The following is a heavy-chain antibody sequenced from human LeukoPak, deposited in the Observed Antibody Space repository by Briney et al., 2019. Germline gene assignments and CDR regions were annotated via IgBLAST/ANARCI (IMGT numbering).Heavy chain of an antibody. D-gene: IGHD3-16*01. V-gene: IGHV3-53*04. Sequence: GGSLRLSCAASGFTFSSNAMSWVRQAPGKGLEWVSIIYSGGSTYYADSVKGRFTISRHNSKNTLYLQMNSLRAEDTAVYYCAREVGGSAFDIWGQGTMVTVSS. J-gene: IGHJ3*02. CDR2: IYSGGST. CDR3: AREVGGSAFDI. CDR1: GFTFSSNA.